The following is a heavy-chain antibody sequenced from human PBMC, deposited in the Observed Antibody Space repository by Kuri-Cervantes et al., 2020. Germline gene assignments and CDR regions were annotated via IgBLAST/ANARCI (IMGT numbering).Heavy chain of an antibody. CDR2: ISFDGGIK. D-gene: IGHD4-17*01. CDR3: ARGGSTVATEGVDFVY. CDR1: GFTFSSYG. V-gene: IGHV3-30*03. Sequence: GGSLRLSCAASGFTFSSYGMHWDRQAPGKGMAWVALISFDGGIKNYADSVKGRFTISRDDSKNTLYLQMNSLRAEDTAVYYCARGGSTVATEGVDFVYWGQGTLVTVYS. J-gene: IGHJ4*02.